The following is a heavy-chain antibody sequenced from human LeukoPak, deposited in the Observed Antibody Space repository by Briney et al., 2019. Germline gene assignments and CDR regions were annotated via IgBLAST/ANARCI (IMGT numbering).Heavy chain of an antibody. CDR3: ARDAYDDSSES. CDR1: GFTFSSYW. Sequence: GGSLRLSCAASGFTFSSYWMTWVCQAPGKGLEWVANLNPDGSRKFYVDSVKGRFTISRDNAKNSLYLQMHSLRAEDTALYYCARDAYDDSSESWGQGTLVTVSS. J-gene: IGHJ5*02. D-gene: IGHD3-3*01. CDR2: LNPDGSRK. V-gene: IGHV3-7*01.